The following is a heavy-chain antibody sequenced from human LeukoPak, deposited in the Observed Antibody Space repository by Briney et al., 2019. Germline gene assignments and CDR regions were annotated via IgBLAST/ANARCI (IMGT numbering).Heavy chain of an antibody. CDR3: ARGYGMVRGVMNGLDP. Sequence: GASVKVSCKASGYTFTSYDINWVRQATGQGLEWMGWMNPNSGNTGYAQKFQGRVTMTRNTSTSTAYMELSSLRSEDTAVYYCARGYGMVRGVMNGLDPWGQGTLVTVSS. V-gene: IGHV1-8*01. D-gene: IGHD3-10*01. CDR1: GYTFTSYD. J-gene: IGHJ5*02. CDR2: MNPNSGNT.